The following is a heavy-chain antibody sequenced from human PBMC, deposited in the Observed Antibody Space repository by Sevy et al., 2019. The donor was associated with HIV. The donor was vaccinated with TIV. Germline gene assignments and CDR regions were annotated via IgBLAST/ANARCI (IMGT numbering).Heavy chain of an antibody. CDR3: TSRPRIVVVTADHDY. CDR1: GFTFSNAW. CDR2: IKSKTDGGTT. Sequence: GGSLRLSCAASGFTFSNAWMSWVRQAPGKGLEWVGRIKSKTDGGTTDYAAPVKGRFTISRDDSKNTLYLHMNSLKTEDTAVYYCTSRPRIVVVTADHDYWGQGTLVTVSS. D-gene: IGHD2-21*02. V-gene: IGHV3-15*01. J-gene: IGHJ4*02.